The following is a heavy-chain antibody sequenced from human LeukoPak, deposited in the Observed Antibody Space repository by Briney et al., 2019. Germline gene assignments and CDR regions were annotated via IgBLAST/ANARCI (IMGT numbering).Heavy chain of an antibody. D-gene: IGHD6-6*01. V-gene: IGHV1-2*02. CDR1: GYTFTGYY. CDR2: INPNSGGT. CDR3: ARDRAAIAARPFAFDI. J-gene: IGHJ3*02. Sequence: ASVKVSCMASGYTFTGYYMHCVRQAPGQGLEWMGWINPNSGGTNYAQKFQGRVTMTRDTSISTAYMELSRLRSDDTAVYYCARDRAAIAARPFAFDIWGQGTMVTVSS.